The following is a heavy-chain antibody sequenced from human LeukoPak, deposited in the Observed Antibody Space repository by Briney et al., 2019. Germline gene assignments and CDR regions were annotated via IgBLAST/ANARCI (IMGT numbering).Heavy chain of an antibody. CDR1: GXPINSDY. D-gene: IGHD4-23*01. J-gene: IGHJ3*02. CDR2: IYSSGST. CDR3: ARGAGRWAI. V-gene: IGHV4-59*01. Sequence: PSQTLSLTCTVSGXPINSDYGNWPRQPPGQGLEWIGYIYSSGSTNYNPSLNSRVSISLDTSKNQLSLKLGSVTAADTAVYYCARGAGRWAIWGQGTMVTVSS.